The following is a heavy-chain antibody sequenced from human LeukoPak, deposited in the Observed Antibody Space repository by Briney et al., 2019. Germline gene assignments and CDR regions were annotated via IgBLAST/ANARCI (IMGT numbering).Heavy chain of an antibody. J-gene: IGHJ4*02. V-gene: IGHV1-69*06. CDR1: GGTFISYA. CDR3: ATGRYSSGWFLDY. CDR2: IIPIFGTA. D-gene: IGHD6-19*01. Sequence: ASVKVSCKASGGTFISYAISWVRQAPGQGLEWMGGIIPIFGTANYAQKFQGRVTMTEDTSTDTAYMELSSLRSEDTAVYYCATGRYSSGWFLDYWGQGTLVTVSS.